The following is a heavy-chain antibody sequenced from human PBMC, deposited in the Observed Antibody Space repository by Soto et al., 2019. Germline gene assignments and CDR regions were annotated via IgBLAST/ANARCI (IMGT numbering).Heavy chain of an antibody. Sequence: EVQLVESGGGLVQPGGSLRLSCAASGFSFSNYEMNWVRQAPGKGLKWVAYISSGGSTVHYADSVRGRFTVSRDNARNSLYLQMNTLRVEDTALYYCARDRAAGGYWGQGTLVTVSS. CDR1: GFSFSNYE. CDR3: ARDRAAGGY. J-gene: IGHJ4*02. V-gene: IGHV3-48*03. D-gene: IGHD6-13*01. CDR2: ISSGGSTV.